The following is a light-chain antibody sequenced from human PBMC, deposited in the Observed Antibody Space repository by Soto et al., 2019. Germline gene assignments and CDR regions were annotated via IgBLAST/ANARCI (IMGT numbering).Light chain of an antibody. Sequence: QSVLTQPASVAGSPGQSITISCTGTSSDVGAYNYVSWYQQHPGKAPKLIIYEVSSRPSGVSWRFSGSKSGNTASLTISGLQSEDEADYYCSSHTTSNTRVFGTGTKVTVL. CDR1: SSDVGAYNY. V-gene: IGLV2-14*01. CDR3: SSHTTSNTRV. J-gene: IGLJ1*01. CDR2: EVS.